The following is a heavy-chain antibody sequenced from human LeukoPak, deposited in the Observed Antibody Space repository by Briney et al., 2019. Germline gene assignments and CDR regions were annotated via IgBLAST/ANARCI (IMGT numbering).Heavy chain of an antibody. Sequence: SGTLSLTCAVSGGSISSSNWWSLVRQPPGKGLEWIGEIYHSGSTNYNPSLKSRITISVDKSKNQFSLKLSSVTAADTAVYYCASVKYGSGNYFDYWGQGTPVTVSS. D-gene: IGHD3-10*01. V-gene: IGHV4-4*02. CDR1: GGSISSSNW. CDR3: ASVKYGSGNYFDY. CDR2: IYHSGST. J-gene: IGHJ4*02.